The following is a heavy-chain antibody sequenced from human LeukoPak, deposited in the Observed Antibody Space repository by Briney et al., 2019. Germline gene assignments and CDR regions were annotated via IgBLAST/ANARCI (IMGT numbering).Heavy chain of an antibody. Sequence: GGSLRLSCAASGFTFSSYAMHWVRQAPGKGLEWVAVISYDGSNKYYADSVKGRFTISRDNAKNSLYLQMNSLRAEDTAVYYCARDLIVGATGVDYWGQGTLVTVSS. V-gene: IGHV3-30-3*01. D-gene: IGHD1-26*01. CDR2: ISYDGSNK. CDR3: ARDLIVGATGVDY. J-gene: IGHJ4*02. CDR1: GFTFSSYA.